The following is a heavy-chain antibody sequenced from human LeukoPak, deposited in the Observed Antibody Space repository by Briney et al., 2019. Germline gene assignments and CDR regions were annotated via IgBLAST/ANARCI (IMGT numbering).Heavy chain of an antibody. CDR2: IKQDGSEK. CDR1: GFTFSSYW. D-gene: IGHD6-13*01. CDR3: AKYSSTWYAFNYFDY. V-gene: IGHV3-7*01. J-gene: IGHJ4*02. Sequence: GGSLRLSCAASGFTFSSYWMSWVRQAPGKGLEWVANIKQDGSEKYYVDSVKGRFTISRDNAKDSLYLQMNSLRADDTAVYYCAKYSSTWYAFNYFDYWGQGTLVSVSS.